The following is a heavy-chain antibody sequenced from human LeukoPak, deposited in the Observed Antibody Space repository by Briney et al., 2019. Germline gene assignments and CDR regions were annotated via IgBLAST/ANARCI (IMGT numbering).Heavy chain of an antibody. CDR3: ARGRRWTYSSSWSSKKGDYYMDV. CDR2: ISAYNGNT. Sequence: ASVKVSCKASGYTFTSYGISWVRQAPGQGLEWMGWISAYNGNTNYAQKFQGRVTMTRDMSTSTVYMELSSLRSEDTAVYYCARGRRWTYSSSWSSKKGDYYMDVWGKGTTVTVSS. J-gene: IGHJ6*03. D-gene: IGHD6-13*01. V-gene: IGHV1-18*01. CDR1: GYTFTSYG.